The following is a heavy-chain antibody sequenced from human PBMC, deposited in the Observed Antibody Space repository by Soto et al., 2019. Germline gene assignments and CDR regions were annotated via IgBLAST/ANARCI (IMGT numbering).Heavy chain of an antibody. CDR2: FDPEDGET. CDR1: GYTLTELS. CDR3: AADESIAVAGFDVFDI. V-gene: IGHV1-24*01. D-gene: IGHD6-19*01. Sequence: ASVKVSCKVSGYTLTELSMHWVRQAPGKGLEWMGGFDPEDGETIYAQKFQGRVTITRDMSTSTAYMELSSLRSEDTAVYYCAADESIAVAGFDVFDIWGKGTRVPVSS. J-gene: IGHJ3*02.